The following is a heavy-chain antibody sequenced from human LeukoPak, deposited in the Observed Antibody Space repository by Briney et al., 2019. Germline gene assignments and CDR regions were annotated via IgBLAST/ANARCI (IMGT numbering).Heavy chain of an antibody. D-gene: IGHD3-10*01. V-gene: IGHV1-18*04. J-gene: IGHJ5*02. CDR2: ISAYNGNT. CDR3: ARDPRDTMVRGVIITSWFDP. Sequence: PGASVKVSCKASGYTFTSYGISWVRQAPGQGLEWMGWISAYNGNTNYAQKLQGRVTMTTDTSTSTAYMELRSLRSDDTAVYYCARDPRDTMVRGVIITSWFDPWGQGTLVTVFS. CDR1: GYTFTSYG.